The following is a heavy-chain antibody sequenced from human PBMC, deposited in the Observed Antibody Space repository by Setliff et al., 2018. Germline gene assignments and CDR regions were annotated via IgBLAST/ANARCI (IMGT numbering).Heavy chain of an antibody. CDR2: NNPNSGGT. J-gene: IGHJ3*02. Sequence: ASVKVSCKASGYTFTGYYMHWVRQAPGQGLEWMGWNNPNSGGTNYAQKFQGWVTMTRDTSISTAYMELSRLRSDDTAVYYCARSRDGGNSSGYSGAFDIWGQGTMVTVSS. V-gene: IGHV1-2*04. CDR1: GYTFTGYY. CDR3: ARSRDGGNSSGYSGAFDI. D-gene: IGHD3-22*01.